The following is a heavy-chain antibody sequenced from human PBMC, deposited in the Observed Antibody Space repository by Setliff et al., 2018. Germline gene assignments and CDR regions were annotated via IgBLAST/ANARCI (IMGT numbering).Heavy chain of an antibody. Sequence: SETLSLTCAVYGGSFSGYYWSWIRQHPGKGLEWIGEINHSGSTNYNPSLKRRVTISVDTSKKQYSLKLSSVTDADTAVYYCARDGDNYYDSSCYYLNHAFDIWGQGTMVTVSS. CDR2: INHSGST. V-gene: IGHV4-34*01. J-gene: IGHJ3*02. D-gene: IGHD3-22*01. CDR1: GGSFSGYY. CDR3: ARDGDNYYDSSCYYLNHAFDI.